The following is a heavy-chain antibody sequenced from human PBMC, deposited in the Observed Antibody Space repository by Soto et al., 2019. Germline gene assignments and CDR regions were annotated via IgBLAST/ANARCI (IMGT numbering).Heavy chain of an antibody. CDR1: GGTFGNSA. V-gene: IGHV1-69*05. J-gene: IGHJ6*02. Sequence: QVQLVQSGAEVKKPGSSVTVSCKASGGTFGNSAISWVRQAPGQGLEWRGGIIPTFPTPDYAQKFQGRVRFTXDXATSTAYMELTSLRSEDTAVYYCARDKDRQQLGGNYYYGIDVWGQGTTVTVSS. CDR3: ARDKDRQQLGGNYYYGIDV. CDR2: IIPTFPTP. D-gene: IGHD3-3*02.